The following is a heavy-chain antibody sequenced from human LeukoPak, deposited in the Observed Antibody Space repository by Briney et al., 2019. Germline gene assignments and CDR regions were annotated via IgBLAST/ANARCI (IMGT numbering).Heavy chain of an antibody. D-gene: IGHD3-16*01. V-gene: IGHV3-21*01. CDR3: ARFITGGFDY. CDR1: GFTFSSYW. CDR2: LASTGRHI. Sequence: AGGSLRLSYVASGFTFSSYWVHWVRQAPGKGLEWVSTLASTGRHIYYADSVKGRFTISRDSAMNSLYLQMDSLRVDDTAIYYCARFITGGFDYWGQGALVTVSS. J-gene: IGHJ4*02.